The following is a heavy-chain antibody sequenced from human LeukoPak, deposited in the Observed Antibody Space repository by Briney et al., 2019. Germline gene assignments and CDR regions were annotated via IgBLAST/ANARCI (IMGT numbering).Heavy chain of an antibody. CDR2: IDPNNGGT. J-gene: IGHJ4*02. Sequence: ASVKVSCKASGYTFTDYYLHWVRQAPGQGLEWMGWIDPNNGGTYYAQKFQGRVTMTRDTSISTAYMELSRLTSDDTAIYYCSRFDPPYYYGSGSYDDYWGQGTLVTVSS. CDR3: SRFDPPYYYGSGSYDDY. D-gene: IGHD3-10*01. CDR1: GYTFTDYY. V-gene: IGHV1-2*02.